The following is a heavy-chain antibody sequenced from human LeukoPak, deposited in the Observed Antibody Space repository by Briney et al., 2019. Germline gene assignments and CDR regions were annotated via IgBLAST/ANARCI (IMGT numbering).Heavy chain of an antibody. CDR1: GFTFDDYA. Sequence: GGSLRLSCAASGFTFDDYAMHWVRQAPGKGLEWVSLISGDGGSTYYADSVKGRFTISRDNSKNSLYLQMNSLRTEDTALYYCAKDLGGRYFDWLFHTYYYYGMDVWGQGTTVTVSS. D-gene: IGHD3-9*01. CDR3: AKDLGGRYFDWLFHTYYYYGMDV. V-gene: IGHV3-43*02. J-gene: IGHJ6*02. CDR2: ISGDGGST.